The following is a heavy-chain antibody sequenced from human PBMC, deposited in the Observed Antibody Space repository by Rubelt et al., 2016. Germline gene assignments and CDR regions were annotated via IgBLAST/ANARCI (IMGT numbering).Heavy chain of an antibody. CDR3: ARGFYYFDY. CDR2: IYYSGST. V-gene: IGHV4-59*06. CDR1: GGSISGLY. Sequence: QVQLQESGPGLVKPSETLSLTCTVSGGSISGLYWSWIRQPPGKGLEWIGYIYYSGSTYYNPSLKSRVTISVDTSKNQFSLKPSSVTAADTAVYYCARGFYYFDYWGQGTLVTVSS. J-gene: IGHJ4*02. D-gene: IGHD3-3*01.